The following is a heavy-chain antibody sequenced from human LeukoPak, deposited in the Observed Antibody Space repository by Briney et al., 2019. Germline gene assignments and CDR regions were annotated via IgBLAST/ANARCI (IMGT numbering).Heavy chain of an antibody. D-gene: IGHD2-15*01. V-gene: IGHV3-21*01. CDR3: ARVYCSGGSWYRWGGAFDI. Sequence: GGPLRLSCAASGFTFSSYSMNWVRQAPGKGLEWVSSISSSSSYIYYADSVKGRFTISRDNAKNSLYLQMNSLRAEDTAVYYCARVYCSGGSWYRWGGAFDIWGQGTMVTVSS. J-gene: IGHJ3*02. CDR1: GFTFSSYS. CDR2: ISSSSSYI.